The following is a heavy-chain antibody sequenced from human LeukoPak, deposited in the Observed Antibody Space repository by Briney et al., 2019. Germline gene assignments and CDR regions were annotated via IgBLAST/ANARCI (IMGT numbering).Heavy chain of an antibody. CDR2: ISYDGSNK. CDR3: ARAGRYCSGGSCYKNWFDP. Sequence: GGSLRLSCAASGFTFSSYGMHWVRQAPGKGLEWVAVISYDGSNKYYADSVKGRFTISRDNSKNTLYLQMNSLRAEDTAVYYCARAGRYCSGGSCYKNWFDPWGQGTLVTVSS. CDR1: GFTFSSYG. D-gene: IGHD2-15*01. J-gene: IGHJ5*02. V-gene: IGHV3-30*19.